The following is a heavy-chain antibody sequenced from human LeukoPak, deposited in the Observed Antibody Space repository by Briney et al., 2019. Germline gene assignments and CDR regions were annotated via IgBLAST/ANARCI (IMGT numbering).Heavy chain of an antibody. Sequence: SETLSLTCAVYGGSFSNYYWSWIRKPPGRGLEWIGEINDSGRTNYNPSLMSRVTVSVDTSKNQFSLRLTSVTATDTAVYYCARRWNYGRNYYIDVWGNGATVSVSS. CDR2: INDSGRT. D-gene: IGHD1-7*01. J-gene: IGHJ6*03. V-gene: IGHV4-34*01. CDR3: ARRWNYGRNYYIDV. CDR1: GGSFSNYY.